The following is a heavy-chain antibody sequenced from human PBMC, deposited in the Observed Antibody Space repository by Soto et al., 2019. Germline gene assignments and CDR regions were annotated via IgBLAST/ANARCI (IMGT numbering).Heavy chain of an antibody. D-gene: IGHD3-16*01. V-gene: IGHV3-7*01. J-gene: IGHJ5*02. Sequence: EAQLVESGGGLVQPGGSLRVSCAVSGFTFSEYWMSWVRQAPGKGLEWVAKIKQDGSEKDYVDSVKGRFTISRDNANNSLYVHMYHLRVEDTAIYYCERGGRDAYAWFDPWGQGTLVTVSS. CDR3: ERGGRDAYAWFDP. CDR2: IKQDGSEK. CDR1: GFTFSEYW.